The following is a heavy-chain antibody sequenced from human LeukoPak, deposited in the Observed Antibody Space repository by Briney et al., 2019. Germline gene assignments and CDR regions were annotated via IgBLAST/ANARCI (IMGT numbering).Heavy chain of an antibody. CDR2: IIPILGIA. J-gene: IGHJ5*02. CDR3: ARDEGPVIEHIVVVTAGFWFDP. D-gene: IGHD2-21*02. Sequence: GASVKVSCKASGGTFSSYAISWVRQAPGQGLEWMGRIIPILGIANYAQKFQGRVTITADKSTSTAYMELSSLRSEDTAVYYCARDEGPVIEHIVVVTAGFWFDPWGQGTLVTVSS. V-gene: IGHV1-69*04. CDR1: GGTFSSYA.